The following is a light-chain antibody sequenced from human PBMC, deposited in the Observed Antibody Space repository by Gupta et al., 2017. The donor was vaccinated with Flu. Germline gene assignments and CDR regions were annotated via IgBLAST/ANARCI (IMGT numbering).Light chain of an antibody. V-gene: IGLV1-44*01. CDR3: AAWDDGLSARV. CDR1: SSNIGANP. J-gene: IGLJ2*01. CDR2: GNN. Sequence: QSDLTQPPSASGTPGQTVTISCSGSSSNIGANPVSWYQQVPGTAPKLLIYGNNQRPSGVPDRFSGSKSGTSASLAISGLQSENEADYYCAAWDDGLSARVFGGGIKLTVL.